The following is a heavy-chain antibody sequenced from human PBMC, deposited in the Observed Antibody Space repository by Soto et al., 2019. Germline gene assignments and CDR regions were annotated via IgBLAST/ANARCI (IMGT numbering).Heavy chain of an antibody. CDR3: ATKAGTNWAVDH. J-gene: IGHJ4*02. CDR2: INHGGST. D-gene: IGHD1-1*01. V-gene: IGHV4-34*01. CDR1: GGSFGGYY. Sequence: QVRLHQWGAGLLKPSETLSLTCAVYGGSFGGYYWSWIRQSPGKGLEWIGEINHGGSTSYRSSLKRXXTISIDTCKTHFSLKVESVTAADTAGYYCATKAGTNWAVDHWGQGTLVSV.